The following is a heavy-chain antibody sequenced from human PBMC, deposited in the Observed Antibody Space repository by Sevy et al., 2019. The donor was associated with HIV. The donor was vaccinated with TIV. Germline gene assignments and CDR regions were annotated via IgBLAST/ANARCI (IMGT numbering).Heavy chain of an antibody. J-gene: IGHJ3*02. CDR3: ARGGIQLWYDAFDI. Sequence: GGSLRLSCAASGFTFSDYYMSWIRQAPGKGLEWVLYISSSGSTIYYADSVKGRFTISRDNAKNSLYLQMNSLRAEDTAVYYCARGGIQLWYDAFDIWGQGTMVTVSS. CDR1: GFTFSDYY. D-gene: IGHD5-18*01. CDR2: ISSSGSTI. V-gene: IGHV3-11*04.